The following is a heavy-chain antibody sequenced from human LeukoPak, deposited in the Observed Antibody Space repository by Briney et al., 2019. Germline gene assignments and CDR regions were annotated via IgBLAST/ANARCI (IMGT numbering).Heavy chain of an antibody. CDR1: GGSISSSSYY. J-gene: IGHJ3*02. CDR2: IYYSGRT. Sequence: SETLSLTCSVSGGSISSSSYYWGWIRQPPGKGLEWIGSIYYSGRTYYNPSLKGRVTISADTSKNQFSLRLTSVTAADTAVFYCARLWGNDAFDIWGQGTMVTVSS. V-gene: IGHV4-39*01. D-gene: IGHD3-16*01. CDR3: ARLWGNDAFDI.